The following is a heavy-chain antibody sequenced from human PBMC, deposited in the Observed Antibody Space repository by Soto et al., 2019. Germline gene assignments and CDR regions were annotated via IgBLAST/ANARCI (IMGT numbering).Heavy chain of an antibody. J-gene: IGHJ5*02. CDR1: GFTFTTFA. Sequence: QVQLVESGGGVVQPGRSLRLSCTASGFTFTTFALHWVRQGPAKGLEWVAIIWPDGNDKYYADSVKGRFTISSDNSKNTLFLQMNSLRAEDTAVYYCVRGLSCSNGVRYNLGWFGPWGQGTLVTVSS. V-gene: IGHV3-33*01. CDR3: VRGLSCSNGVRYNLGWFGP. D-gene: IGHD2-8*01. CDR2: IWPDGNDK.